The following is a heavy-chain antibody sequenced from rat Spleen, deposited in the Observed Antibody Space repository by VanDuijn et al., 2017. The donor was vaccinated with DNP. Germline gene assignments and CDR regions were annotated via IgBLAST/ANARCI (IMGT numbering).Heavy chain of an antibody. D-gene: IGHD1-4*01. CDR3: VSGGPGINQGNWFAY. Sequence: EVQLVESGGGLVQPGRSLKLSCAASGFTFSNYDMAWVRQAPTKGLEWVASITPDGGITYYPDRVKGRFMISKDDVKNTGYLQMNNLRSEDTAMYYCVSGGPGINQGNWFAYWGQGTLVTVSS. CDR2: ITPDGGIT. J-gene: IGHJ3*01. CDR1: GFTFSNYD. V-gene: IGHV5S13*01.